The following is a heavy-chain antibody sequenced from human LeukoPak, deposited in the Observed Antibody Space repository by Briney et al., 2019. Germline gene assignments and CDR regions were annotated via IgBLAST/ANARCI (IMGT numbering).Heavy chain of an antibody. J-gene: IGHJ5*02. D-gene: IGHD4-23*01. Sequence: SETLPLTCTVSGGSISSSSYYWGWIRQPPGKGLEWIGSIYYSGSTYYNPSLKSRVTISVDTSKNQFSLKLNSVTAADTAVYYCASLYGGNSRWFDPWGQGTLVTVSS. CDR1: GGSISSSSYY. CDR2: IYYSGST. V-gene: IGHV4-39*07. CDR3: ASLYGGNSRWFDP.